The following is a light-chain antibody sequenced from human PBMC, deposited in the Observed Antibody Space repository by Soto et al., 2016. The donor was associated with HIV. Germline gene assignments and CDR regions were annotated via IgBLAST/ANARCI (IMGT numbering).Light chain of an antibody. Sequence: SYELTQPPSVSLAPGKTAEIPCGGNNIGSKSVHWYQQKPGQAPVLVLFDDAERPSGIPERFSGSNSGHTATLTISRVEAGDGADYYCQVWDSSSDHWVFGGGTKLTVL. V-gene: IGLV3-21*03. J-gene: IGLJ3*02. CDR2: DDA. CDR1: NIGSKS. CDR3: QVWDSSSDHWV.